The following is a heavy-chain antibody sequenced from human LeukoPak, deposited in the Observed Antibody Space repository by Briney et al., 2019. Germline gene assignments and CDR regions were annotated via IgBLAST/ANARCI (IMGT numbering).Heavy chain of an antibody. D-gene: IGHD6-13*01. CDR2: IHYSGST. V-gene: IGHV4-39*01. CDR1: GGSISSSSYY. CDR3: ARRGQISSSWVFDF. J-gene: IGHJ4*02. Sequence: SETLSLTCTVSGGSISSSSYYWGWIRQPPGKGPEWIGSIHYSGSTYYNPSLKSRVTISVDTSKNQFSLRLRSVTAADTAVFYCARRGQISSSWVFDFWGQGTLVTVSP.